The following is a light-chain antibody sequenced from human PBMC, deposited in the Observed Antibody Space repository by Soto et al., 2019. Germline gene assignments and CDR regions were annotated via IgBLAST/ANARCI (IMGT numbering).Light chain of an antibody. J-gene: IGKJ4*01. V-gene: IGKV1-39*01. CDR3: QQTYSIPLT. CDR2: AAS. CDR1: QGIRND. Sequence: DFQMTQSPSSLSASVGDRVTITCRASQGIRNDLGWYQQKPGKAPKXLIYAASSLQSGVPSRFSGSGSGTDLTIAISALQPDDFETYFCQQTYSIPLTFGGGAKVDIK.